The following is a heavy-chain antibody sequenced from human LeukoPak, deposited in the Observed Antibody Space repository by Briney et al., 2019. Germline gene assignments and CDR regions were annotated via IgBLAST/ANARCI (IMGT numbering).Heavy chain of an antibody. J-gene: IGHJ3*02. Sequence: TSETLSLTCAVYGGSFSGYYWSWIRQPPGKGLEWIGEINHSGSTNYNPSLKSRVTISVDTSKNQFSLKLSSVTAADTAVYYCARGYYDFWSGSRGAFDIWGQGTMVTVSS. D-gene: IGHD3-3*01. CDR1: GGSFSGYY. CDR2: INHSGST. CDR3: ARGYYDFWSGSRGAFDI. V-gene: IGHV4-34*01.